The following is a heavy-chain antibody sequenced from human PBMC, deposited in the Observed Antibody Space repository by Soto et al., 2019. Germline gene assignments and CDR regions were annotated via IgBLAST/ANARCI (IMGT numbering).Heavy chain of an antibody. CDR3: ARDPATYDASGYWFN. CDR2: ITSTGQTI. D-gene: IGHD3-22*01. V-gene: IGHV3-48*02. CDR1: GFTFSSYS. Sequence: GSLRLSCAASGFTFSSYSMNWVRQAPGKGLEWVSYITSTGQTIYSADSVKGRFTISRDNAKNSLYLQMDSLRDEDTAVYYCARDPATYDASGYWFNWGQGTLVTVSS. J-gene: IGHJ4*02.